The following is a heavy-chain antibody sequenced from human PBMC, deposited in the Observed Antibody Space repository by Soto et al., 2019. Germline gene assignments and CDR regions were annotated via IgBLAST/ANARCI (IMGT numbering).Heavy chain of an antibody. J-gene: IGHJ5*02. D-gene: IGHD2-2*01. V-gene: IGHV1-69*02. CDR3: ARGGAVVVPGAVDRHTWFDP. Sequence: QVQLVQSGAEVKKPGSSVKVSCEASGGTFSSYSFSWVRQAPGQGLEWMGRVIPILGMANYAQKFQGRVTITADKSTSTVYRAMSSRRSEDTAVYYCARGGAVVVPGAVDRHTWFDPWGQGTLVTVSS. CDR2: VIPILGMA. CDR1: GGTFSSYS.